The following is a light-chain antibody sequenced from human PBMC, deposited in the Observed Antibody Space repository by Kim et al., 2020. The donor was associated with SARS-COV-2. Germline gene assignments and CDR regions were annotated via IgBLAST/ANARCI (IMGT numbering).Light chain of an antibody. J-gene: IGKJ2*01. CDR2: GAS. V-gene: IGKV3-15*01. CDR1: QSVDSN. Sequence: EIVMTQSPATLSVSPGERAILSCRASQSVDSNLAWYQQKPGQAPRLLMYGASTRATAIPARFGGSGSGTEFTLTISSLQSEDFAIYYCQQYDNWPNTFGQGTKLEI. CDR3: QQYDNWPNT.